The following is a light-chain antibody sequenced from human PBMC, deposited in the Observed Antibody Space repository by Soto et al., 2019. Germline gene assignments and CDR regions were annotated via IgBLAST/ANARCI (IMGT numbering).Light chain of an antibody. CDR3: SSYTKRTTRV. J-gene: IGLJ1*01. V-gene: IGLV2-14*01. CDR2: EVT. Sequence: QSGPAQPASMSGSPGQSITISCTGTSRDIGGYNYVSWYQQHTGKAPKVMIYEVTYRPSGVSSRLSGPKSGNTPSPTLAGLRAEAEADYYCSSYTKRTTRVFGTGTKVTVL. CDR1: SRDIGGYNY.